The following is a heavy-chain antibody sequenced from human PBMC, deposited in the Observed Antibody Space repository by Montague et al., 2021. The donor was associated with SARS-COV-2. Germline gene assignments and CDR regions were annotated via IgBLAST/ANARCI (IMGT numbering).Heavy chain of an antibody. CDR2: ISGSGGST. CDR3: AKDSGSSMDYYYGMDV. J-gene: IGHJ6*02. Sequence: SLRLSCAASGFTLSSYAMSWVRQAPGKGLEWVSAISGSGGSTYYADSVKGRFTISRDNSKNTLYLQMNSLRAEGTAVYYCAKDSGSSMDYYYGMDVWGQGTTVTVSS. V-gene: IGHV3-23*01. CDR1: GFTLSSYA. D-gene: IGHD1-26*01.